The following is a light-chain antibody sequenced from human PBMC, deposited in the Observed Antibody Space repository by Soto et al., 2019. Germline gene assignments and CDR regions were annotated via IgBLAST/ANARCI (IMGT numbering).Light chain of an antibody. CDR2: GAS. J-gene: IGKJ4*01. CDR3: QQHNNWPLT. V-gene: IGKV3-15*01. Sequence: IVMTQSPATLSVSPGERATLCCRASQSVSSNLAWYQQKPGQAPRLLVYGASTRATGIPARFSGSGSGTQFTLTISSLQSEDFAVYYCQQHNNWPLTFGGGTKVDIK. CDR1: QSVSSN.